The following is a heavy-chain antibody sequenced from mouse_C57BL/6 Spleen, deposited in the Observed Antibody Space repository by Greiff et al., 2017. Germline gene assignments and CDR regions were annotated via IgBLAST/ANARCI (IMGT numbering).Heavy chain of an antibody. CDR2: ISYDGSN. Sequence: VQLQESGPGLVKPSQSLSLTCSVTGYSITSGYYWNWIRQFPGNKLEWMGYISYDGSNNYNPSLKNRISITRDTSKNQFFLKLNSVTTEDTATYYCARRGLRLGYYFDYWGQGTTLTVSS. D-gene: IGHD1-1*01. CDR3: ARRGLRLGYYFDY. V-gene: IGHV3-6*01. CDR1: GYSITSGYY. J-gene: IGHJ2*01.